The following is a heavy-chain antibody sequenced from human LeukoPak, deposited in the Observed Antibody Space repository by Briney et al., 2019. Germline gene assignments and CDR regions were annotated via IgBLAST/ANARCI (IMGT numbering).Heavy chain of an antibody. CDR1: GYTFTSYD. CDR3: ASQRITMVRGVINLYGMDV. CDR2: MNPNSGNT. V-gene: IGHV1-8*01. D-gene: IGHD3-10*01. J-gene: IGHJ6*02. Sequence: ASVKVSCKASGYTFTSYDINWVRHATGQGLEWMGWMNPNSGNTGYAQKFQGRVTMTRNTSISTAYMELSSLRSEDTAVYYCASQRITMVRGVINLYGMDVWGQGTTVTVSS.